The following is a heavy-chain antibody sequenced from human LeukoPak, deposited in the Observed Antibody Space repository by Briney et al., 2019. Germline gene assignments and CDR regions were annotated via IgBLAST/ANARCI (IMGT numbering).Heavy chain of an antibody. CDR1: GYTFTSYG. CDR3: ARVPLNPIWFGELLWGPPYDY. Sequence: ASVKVSCKASGYTFTSYGISWVRQAPGQGLEWMGWISAYNGNTNYAQKLQGRVTMTTDTSTSTAYMELRSLRSDDTAVYYCARVPLNPIWFGELLWGPPYDYWGQGTLVTVSS. CDR2: ISAYNGNT. V-gene: IGHV1-18*01. D-gene: IGHD3-10*01. J-gene: IGHJ4*02.